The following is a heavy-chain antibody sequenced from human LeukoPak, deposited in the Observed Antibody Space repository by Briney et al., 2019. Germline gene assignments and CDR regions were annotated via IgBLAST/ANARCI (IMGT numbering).Heavy chain of an antibody. Sequence: ASVKVSCKASGFTFTSSAMQWVRQARGQRLEWIGWIVVGSGNTNYAQKFQERVTITRDMSTSTAYMELSSLRSEDTAVYYCAATYSSSWVDAFDIWGQGTMATVSS. D-gene: IGHD6-13*01. CDR1: GFTFTSSA. J-gene: IGHJ3*02. CDR3: AATYSSSWVDAFDI. V-gene: IGHV1-58*02. CDR2: IVVGSGNT.